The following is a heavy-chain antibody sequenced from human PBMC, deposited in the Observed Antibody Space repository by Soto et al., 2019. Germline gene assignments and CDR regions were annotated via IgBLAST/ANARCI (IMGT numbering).Heavy chain of an antibody. D-gene: IGHD1-1*01. V-gene: IGHV3-33*01. CDR1: GFTFSGAG. CDR2: IWFDGSHK. J-gene: IGHJ4*02. CDR3: VLLKDWTLDS. Sequence: QVQLVESGGGVVQPGTSLRLSCAASGFTFSGAGMHWVRQAPGKGLEYVAIIWFDGSHKYYADSVKGRFTISRDNSRNILYLQIIRLRAEDTAVYYFVLLKDWTLDSWGQGTLVSVSS.